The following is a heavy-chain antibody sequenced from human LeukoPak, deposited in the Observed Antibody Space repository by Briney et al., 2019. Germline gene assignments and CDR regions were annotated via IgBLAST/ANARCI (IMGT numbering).Heavy chain of an antibody. J-gene: IGHJ3*02. CDR3: ARDRVLRYFDWLSGNDAFDI. D-gene: IGHD3-9*01. Sequence: SETLSLTCAVYGGSFSGYYWSWIRQPPGKGLEWIGEINHSGSTNYNPSLKSRVTISVDTPKNQFSLKLSSVTAADTAVYYCARDRVLRYFDWLSGNDAFDIWGQGTMVTVSS. V-gene: IGHV4-34*01. CDR2: INHSGST. CDR1: GGSFSGYY.